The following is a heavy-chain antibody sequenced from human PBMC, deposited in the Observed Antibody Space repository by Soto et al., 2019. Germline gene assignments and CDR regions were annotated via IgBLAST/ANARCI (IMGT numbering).Heavy chain of an antibody. J-gene: IGHJ6*02. Sequence: GESLKISCKGSGYSFTSYWIGWVRQMPGKGLEWMGIIYPGDSDTRYSPSFQGQATISADKSISTAYLQWSSLKASDTAMYYCARSGCSGGSCYYHYGMDVWGQGTTVTVSS. CDR3: ARSGCSGGSCYYHYGMDV. CDR2: IYPGDSDT. D-gene: IGHD2-15*01. CDR1: GYSFTSYW. V-gene: IGHV5-51*01.